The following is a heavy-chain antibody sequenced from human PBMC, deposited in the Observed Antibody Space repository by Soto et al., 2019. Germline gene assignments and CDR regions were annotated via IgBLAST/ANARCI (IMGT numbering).Heavy chain of an antibody. D-gene: IGHD4-17*01. V-gene: IGHV3-72*01. J-gene: IGHJ4*02. Sequence: EVQLVESGGGLVQPGGSLSLSCVVSGFTFSDHYMDWVRQAPGKGLEWVGRIRNKANSYTTVYAASVKGRFTISRDDSKNSMYLQMNSLKIEDTAVYYCVRGPSPRYLVTTWDYRGQGTLVTVSS. CDR3: VRGPSPRYLVTTWDY. CDR2: IRNKANSYTT. CDR1: GFTFSDHY.